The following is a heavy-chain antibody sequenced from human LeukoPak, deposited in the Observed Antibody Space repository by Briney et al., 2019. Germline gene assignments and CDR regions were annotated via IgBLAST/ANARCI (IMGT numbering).Heavy chain of an antibody. CDR2: ISWNSGSI. D-gene: IGHD5-18*01. CDR3: AKDSDTAMEGYFDY. Sequence: GGSLRLSCAVSGFTFAAYAMHWDRPAPRKGLEWVSGISWNSGSIGYADSVKGRFTISRDNAKNSLYLQMNSLRAEDTALYYCAKDSDTAMEGYFDYWGQGTLVTVSS. V-gene: IGHV3-9*01. CDR1: GFTFAAYA. J-gene: IGHJ4*02.